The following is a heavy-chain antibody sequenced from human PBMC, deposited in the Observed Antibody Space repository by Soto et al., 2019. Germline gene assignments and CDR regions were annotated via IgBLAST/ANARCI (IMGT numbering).Heavy chain of an antibody. CDR3: AKVEIGAAGPVEGKWFDP. CDR1: GFTFSSYA. D-gene: IGHD6-13*01. V-gene: IGHV3-23*01. J-gene: IGHJ5*02. CDR2: ISGSGGST. Sequence: GGSLRLSCAASGFTFSSYAMSWVRQAPGKGLEWVSAISGSGGSTYYADSVKGRFTISRDNSKNTLYLQMNSLRAEDTAVYYCAKVEIGAAGPVEGKWFDPWGQGTLVTVSS.